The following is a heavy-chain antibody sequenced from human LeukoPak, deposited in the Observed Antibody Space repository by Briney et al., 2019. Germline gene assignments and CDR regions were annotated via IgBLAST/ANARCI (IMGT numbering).Heavy chain of an antibody. CDR3: ARQGSAYYFDF. J-gene: IGHJ4*02. CDR1: GGSLTSSSYY. D-gene: IGHD2-15*01. V-gene: IGHV4-39*01. Sequence: SETLSLTCSVSGGSLTSSSYYWGWIRQPPGKELQWIASVYYSGRTNYSPSLKRRVTISVYTSEKQFSLQLNSVTAADTAVYYCARQGSAYYFDFWGQGLLVTVSS. CDR2: VYYSGRT.